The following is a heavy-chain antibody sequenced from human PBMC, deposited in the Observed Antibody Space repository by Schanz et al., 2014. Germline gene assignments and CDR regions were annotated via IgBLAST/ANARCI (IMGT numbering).Heavy chain of an antibody. J-gene: IGHJ5*02. Sequence: QVQLVQSGAEMKKPGASVKVSCKASGYTFTGYYMHWVRQAPGQGLEWMGIINLSGGSTNNAQKFQGRVTMTRDTSTSTVYMELSSLRSEDTAVYYCARDVGLYDSGWFDPWGQGTLVTVSS. CDR3: ARDVGLYDSGWFDP. V-gene: IGHV1-46*01. CDR1: GYTFTGYY. D-gene: IGHD3-22*01. CDR2: INLSGGST.